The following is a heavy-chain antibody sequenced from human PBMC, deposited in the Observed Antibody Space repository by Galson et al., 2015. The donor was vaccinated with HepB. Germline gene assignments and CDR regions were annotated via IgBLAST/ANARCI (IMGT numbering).Heavy chain of an antibody. CDR1: GYTLTELS. CDR2: FDPEDGET. Sequence: SVKVSCKVSGYTLTELSMHWVRQAPGKGLEWMGGFDPEDGETIYAQKFQGRVTMTEDTSTDTAYMELSSLRSEDTAVYYCATLVVPAAPPYYYYYMDVWGKGTTVTVSS. V-gene: IGHV1-24*01. CDR3: ATLVVPAAPPYYYYYMDV. D-gene: IGHD2-2*01. J-gene: IGHJ6*03.